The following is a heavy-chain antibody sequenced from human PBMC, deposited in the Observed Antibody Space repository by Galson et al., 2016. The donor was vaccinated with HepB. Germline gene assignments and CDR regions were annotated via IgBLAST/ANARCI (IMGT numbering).Heavy chain of an antibody. Sequence: SLRLSCAASGFTVSNKYMSWVRQAPGKGLEWVSLIYSDTGTYYADSVKGRFTISRDNSKNTVSLQMNSLRAEDTGVYYCARDGEYGTSSYYYDYAMDVWGQGTTVTLSS. CDR1: GFTVSNKY. V-gene: IGHV3-66*01. D-gene: IGHD6-6*01. CDR3: ARDGEYGTSSYYYDYAMDV. CDR2: IYSDTGT. J-gene: IGHJ6*02.